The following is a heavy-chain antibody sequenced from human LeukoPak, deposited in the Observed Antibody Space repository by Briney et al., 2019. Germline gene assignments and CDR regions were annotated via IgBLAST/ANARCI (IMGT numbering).Heavy chain of an antibody. CDR2: IYYSGST. V-gene: IGHV4-59*01. D-gene: IGHD3-22*01. Sequence: PSETLSLTCSVSGGSISSYYWSWIRQPPGKGLEWIGYIYYSGSTNYNPSLKSRVTISVDTSKNQFSLKLSSVTAADTAVYYCVRDSSGYYSYFDYWGQGTLVTVSS. CDR3: VRDSSGYYSYFDY. J-gene: IGHJ4*02. CDR1: GGSISSYY.